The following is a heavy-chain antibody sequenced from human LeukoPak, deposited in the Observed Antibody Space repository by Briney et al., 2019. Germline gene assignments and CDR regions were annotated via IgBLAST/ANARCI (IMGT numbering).Heavy chain of an antibody. CDR1: GFTFSSYG. D-gene: IGHD4-23*01. J-gene: IGHJ4*02. V-gene: IGHV3-30*03. CDR3: ARGARKGDDYGGFFDY. Sequence: GGSLRLSCAASGFTFSSYGMHWVRQAPGKGLEWVAVISYDGSNKYYVDSVKGRFTISRDNSKNTPYLQMNILRTEDTAVYYCARGARKGDDYGGFFDYWGQGTLVTVSS. CDR2: ISYDGSNK.